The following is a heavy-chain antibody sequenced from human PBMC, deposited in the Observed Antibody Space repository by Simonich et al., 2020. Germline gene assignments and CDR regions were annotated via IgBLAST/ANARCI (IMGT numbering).Heavy chain of an antibody. V-gene: IGHV4-59*01. CDR1: GVSISSYY. CDR3: ARGGLYFDY. CDR2: IYYSGST. Sequence: QVQLQESGPGLVKPSETLSLTCTVSGVSISSYYWSWIRQPPGKGLEWIGYIYYSGSTKHNPSLKSRVNISVDTSKNQFSLKRSAVTAADTAVYYCARGGLYFDYWGQGTLVTVSS. D-gene: IGHD2-15*01. J-gene: IGHJ4*02.